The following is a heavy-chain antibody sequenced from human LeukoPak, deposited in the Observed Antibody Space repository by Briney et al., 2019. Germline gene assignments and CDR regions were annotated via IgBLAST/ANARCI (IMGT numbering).Heavy chain of an antibody. J-gene: IGHJ4*02. CDR1: GFTFTDYG. Sequence: GGSLRLSCAASGFTFTDYGLRWARQAPGKGLEWVAFIRSDGSNEFYADSVKGRFFISRDNSKNALYLQMNSLRTEDTAVYYCVKDQPVCNKWGQGALVTASS. D-gene: IGHD1/OR15-1a*01. CDR3: VKDQPVCNK. CDR2: IRSDGSNE. V-gene: IGHV3-30*02.